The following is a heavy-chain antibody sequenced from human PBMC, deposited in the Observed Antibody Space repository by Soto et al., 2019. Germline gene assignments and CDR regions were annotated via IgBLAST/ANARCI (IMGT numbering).Heavy chain of an antibody. D-gene: IGHD3-16*01. CDR1: GFTFDSFA. V-gene: IGHV3-23*01. Sequence: EVQLLESGGGLEQPGGSLRLSCAASGFTFDSFAMTWVRQAPGQGLEWVSAISASGGSTFYADSVKGRFTISRDSSKNTLYLQMNSLRAEDTAVYYCARGAVMPDSWGQGTLVTVSS. J-gene: IGHJ4*02. CDR2: ISASGGST. CDR3: ARGAVMPDS.